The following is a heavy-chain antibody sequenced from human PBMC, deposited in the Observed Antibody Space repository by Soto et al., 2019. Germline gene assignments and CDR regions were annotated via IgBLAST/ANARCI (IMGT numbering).Heavy chain of an antibody. CDR3: ARDGTLWFGELLSPFDY. Sequence: QVQLVESGGGVVQPGRSLRLSCAASGFTFSSYAMHWVRQAPGKGLEWVAVISYDGSNKYYADSVKGRFTISRDNSKNTLYLQMNSLRAEDTAVYYCARDGTLWFGELLSPFDYWGQGTLVTVSS. CDR1: GFTFSSYA. V-gene: IGHV3-30-3*01. CDR2: ISYDGSNK. D-gene: IGHD3-10*01. J-gene: IGHJ4*02.